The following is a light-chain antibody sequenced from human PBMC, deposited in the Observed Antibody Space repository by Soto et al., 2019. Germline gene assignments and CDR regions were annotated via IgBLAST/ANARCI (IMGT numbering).Light chain of an antibody. CDR3: QQYNDGPTYT. J-gene: IGKJ2*01. V-gene: IGKV3-15*01. CDR1: QSISSS. Sequence: EIVMTQSPATLSVSPGERATLSCRASQSISSSLAWYQQKPGQAPTLLIYDASTRATGIPARFSGSGSGTEFTLTISSLQSEDFAVYYCQQYNDGPTYTFGQGTKLEIK. CDR2: DAS.